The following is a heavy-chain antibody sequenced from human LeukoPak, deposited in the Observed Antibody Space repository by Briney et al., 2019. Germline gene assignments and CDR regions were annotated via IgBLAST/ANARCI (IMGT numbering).Heavy chain of an antibody. Sequence: TGGSLRLSCAASGFTFSSYSMNWVRQAPGKGLEWVSYISSSSSTIYYADSVKGRFTISRDNAKNSLYLQMNSLRAEDTAVYYCASNYYDSSGLFDYWGQGTLVTVSS. J-gene: IGHJ4*02. CDR1: GFTFSSYS. CDR2: ISSSSSTI. V-gene: IGHV3-48*01. D-gene: IGHD3-22*01. CDR3: ASNYYDSSGLFDY.